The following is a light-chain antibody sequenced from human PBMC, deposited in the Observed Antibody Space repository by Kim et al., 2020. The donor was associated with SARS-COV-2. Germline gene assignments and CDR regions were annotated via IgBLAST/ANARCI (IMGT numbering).Light chain of an antibody. CDR2: EVS. V-gene: IGLV2-8*01. CDR1: SSDVGGYNY. J-gene: IGLJ1*01. CDR3: CSYAGSQNYV. Sequence: GQSVAISCTGTSSDVGGYNYVSCYQQHPGQAPKLIIYEVSKRPSGVPDSFSGSKSGNTASLTVTGLQAEDEADYYCCSYAGSQNYVFGTGTKVTVL.